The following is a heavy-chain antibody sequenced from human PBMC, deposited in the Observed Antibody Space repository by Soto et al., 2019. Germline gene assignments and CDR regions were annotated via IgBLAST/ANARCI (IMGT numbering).Heavy chain of an antibody. Sequence: GGSLRLSCAASGFTFSSYSMNWVRQAPGKGLEWVSYISSSSSTIYYADSVKGRFTISRDNAKNSLYLQMNSLRAEDTAVYYCARITMVRGAGNTYYYYYYMDVWGKGTTVTVSS. D-gene: IGHD3-10*01. CDR3: ARITMVRGAGNTYYYYYYMDV. J-gene: IGHJ6*03. CDR1: GFTFSSYS. V-gene: IGHV3-48*01. CDR2: ISSSSSTI.